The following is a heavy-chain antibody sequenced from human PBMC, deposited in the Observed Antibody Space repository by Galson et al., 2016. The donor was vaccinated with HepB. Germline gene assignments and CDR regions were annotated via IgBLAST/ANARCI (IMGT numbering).Heavy chain of an antibody. CDR3: AKPFTSGWLTSFDH. D-gene: IGHD6-19*01. Sequence: LRLSCAASGFTFSRSAMTWFRQAPGKGLEWVSSIGGSDGGTSYTESVKGRFTISRDNSKNTLYLEMSSLRVDDSGIYYCAKPFTSGWLTSFDHWGQGTLVTVSS. CDR1: GFTFSRSA. J-gene: IGHJ4*02. CDR2: IGGSDGGT. V-gene: IGHV3-23*01.